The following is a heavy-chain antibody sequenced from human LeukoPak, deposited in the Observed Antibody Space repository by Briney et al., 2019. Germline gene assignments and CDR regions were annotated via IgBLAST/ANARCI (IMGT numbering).Heavy chain of an antibody. CDR3: AKGNSARSGSYYGDY. J-gene: IGHJ4*02. Sequence: GGSLRPSCTASGFTFDSYAMSWVRQAPGRGLEWVSSISGSGSSTYYADSVKGRFTISRDNSKNTLYLQMDSLRIEDTAEYYCAKGNSARSGSYYGDYWGQGTLVTVSS. D-gene: IGHD1-26*01. CDR2: ISGSGSST. V-gene: IGHV3-23*01. CDR1: GFTFDSYA.